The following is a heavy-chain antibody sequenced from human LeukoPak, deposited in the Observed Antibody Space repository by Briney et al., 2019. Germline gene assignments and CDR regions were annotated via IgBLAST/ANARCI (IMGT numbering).Heavy chain of an antibody. V-gene: IGHV3-30*12. CDR1: GFSLSRNG. J-gene: IGHJ4*02. CDR2: ILSDGSYE. D-gene: IGHD5-24*01. Sequence: GGSLRLSCATSGFSLSRNGMHWVRQAPGQGLEWVAFILSDGSYEYYADSVKGRFTISRDNAKNSLYLQMNSLRAEDTAVYYCARHGGDGYNPFDYWGQGTLVTVSS. CDR3: ARHGGDGYNPFDY.